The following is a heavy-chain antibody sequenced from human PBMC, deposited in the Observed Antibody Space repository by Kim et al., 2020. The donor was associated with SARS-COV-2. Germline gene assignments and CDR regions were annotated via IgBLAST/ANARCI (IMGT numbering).Heavy chain of an antibody. V-gene: IGHV5-51*01. J-gene: IGHJ4*02. CDR3: ARTRLYSGSSPFDY. Sequence: SPSFQGQVTISADKSISTAYLQWSSLKASDTAMYYCARTRLYSGSSPFDYWGQGTPVTVSS. D-gene: IGHD1-26*01.